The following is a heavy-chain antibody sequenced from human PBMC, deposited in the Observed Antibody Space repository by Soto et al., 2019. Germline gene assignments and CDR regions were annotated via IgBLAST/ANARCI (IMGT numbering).Heavy chain of an antibody. CDR2: ISYDGSNK. Sequence: PGGSLRLSCAASGFTFSSYAMHWVRQAPGKGLEWVAVISYDGSNKYYADSVKGRFTISRDNSKNTLYLQMNSLRAEDTAVYYCARWKGGRIAASYYGMDVWGQGTTVTVSS. J-gene: IGHJ6*02. V-gene: IGHV3-30-3*01. CDR1: GFTFSSYA. CDR3: ARWKGGRIAASYYGMDV. D-gene: IGHD6-6*01.